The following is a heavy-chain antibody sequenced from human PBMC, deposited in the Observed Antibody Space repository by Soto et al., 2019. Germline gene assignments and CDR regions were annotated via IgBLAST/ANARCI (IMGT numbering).Heavy chain of an antibody. CDR2: IYPGDSDT. CDR3: ARTRRDGSNFDAFDI. V-gene: IGHV5-51*01. CDR1: GYRFISYW. D-gene: IGHD5-12*01. J-gene: IGHJ3*02. Sequence: GQSLKISCKGSGYRFISYWSGWVRQMPGKGLEGRGIIYPGDSDTRYSPSFQGQVTISADKSISPAYLQWSSLKASDTAMYYCARTRRDGSNFDAFDIWGQGTMVTVS.